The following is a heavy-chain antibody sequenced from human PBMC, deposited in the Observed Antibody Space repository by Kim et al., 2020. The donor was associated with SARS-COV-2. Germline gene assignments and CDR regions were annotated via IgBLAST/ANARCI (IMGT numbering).Heavy chain of an antibody. Sequence: ASVKVSCKASGYTFTSYGISWVRQAPGQGLEWMGWISAYNGNTNYAQKLQGRVTMTTDTSTSTAYMELRSLRSDDTAVYYCARDSPTECGSGSYCDGVDYWGQGTLVTVSS. CDR1: GYTFTSYG. J-gene: IGHJ4*02. CDR3: ARDSPTECGSGSYCDGVDY. D-gene: IGHD3-10*01. CDR2: ISAYNGNT. V-gene: IGHV1-18*01.